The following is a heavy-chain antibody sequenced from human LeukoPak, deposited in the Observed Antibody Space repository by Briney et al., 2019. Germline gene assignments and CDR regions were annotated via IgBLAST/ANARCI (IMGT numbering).Heavy chain of an antibody. CDR3: ATTPATIGY. CDR2: ISGSGGST. V-gene: IGHV3-23*01. Sequence: GGSLRLSCAVSGYLFRSYAVRCVRDARGKALEGVSAISGSGGSTYYADYVKRRFTISRDNSKNTLYLQMNSLRAEDTPVYYCATTPATIGYWGQGTLVIVSS. J-gene: IGHJ4*02. D-gene: IGHD2-2*02. CDR1: GYLFRSYA.